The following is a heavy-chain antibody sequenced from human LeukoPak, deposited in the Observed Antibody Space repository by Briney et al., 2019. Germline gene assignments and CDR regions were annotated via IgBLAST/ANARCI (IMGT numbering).Heavy chain of an antibody. Sequence: PSETLSLTCTVFGDSMGTYHWSWIRQPPGKGLEWIGNIYYSGSTNYNPSLKSRVTISVDTSKNQFSLNLSSVTAADTAVYYCARDLLSTAGYSDYWGQGTLVTVSS. CDR2: IYYSGST. V-gene: IGHV4-59*01. J-gene: IGHJ4*02. CDR1: GDSMGTYH. D-gene: IGHD6-19*01. CDR3: ARDLLSTAGYSDY.